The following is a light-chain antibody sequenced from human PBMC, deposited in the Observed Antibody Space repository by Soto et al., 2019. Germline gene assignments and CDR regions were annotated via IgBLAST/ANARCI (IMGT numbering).Light chain of an antibody. CDR3: QKFYSYPIT. V-gene: IGKV1-13*02. CDR2: DAS. CDR1: QSISSA. Sequence: AIQLTQSPSSLSASVGDRVTITCRASQSISSALAWYQQKPGKAPKLLIYDASSFESGVPARFSGSGSWTDFTLTSKSPPPEDFSTYYCQKFYSYPITFGQGTRLEIK. J-gene: IGKJ5*01.